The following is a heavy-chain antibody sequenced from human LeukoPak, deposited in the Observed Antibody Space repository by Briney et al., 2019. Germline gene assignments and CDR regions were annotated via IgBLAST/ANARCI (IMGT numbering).Heavy chain of an antibody. CDR2: INPSGGST. CDR1: GYTFTSYY. D-gene: IGHD6-13*01. Sequence: ASVKVSCKASGYTFTSYYMHWVRQAPGQGLEWMGIINPSGGSTSYAQKFQGRVTMTRDTSTSTVYMELSSLRSEDTAVYYCARDLRIAAAGDAFDIWGQGTMVTVSS. V-gene: IGHV1-46*01. CDR3: ARDLRIAAAGDAFDI. J-gene: IGHJ3*02.